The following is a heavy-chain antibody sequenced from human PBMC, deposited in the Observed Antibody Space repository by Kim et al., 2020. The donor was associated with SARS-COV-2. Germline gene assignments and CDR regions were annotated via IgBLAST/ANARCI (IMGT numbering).Heavy chain of an antibody. CDR3: AKEGSVAYYGMDV. V-gene: IGHV3-30*02. J-gene: IGHJ6*02. Sequence: AGSGKGRFTISRDNSKNTLYLQMNSLRAEDTAVYYCAKEGSVAYYGMDVWGQGTTVTVSS.